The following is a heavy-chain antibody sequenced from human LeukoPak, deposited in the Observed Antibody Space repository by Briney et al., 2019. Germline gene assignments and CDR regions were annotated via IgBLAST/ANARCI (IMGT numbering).Heavy chain of an antibody. V-gene: IGHV1-8*02. CDR1: GYSFSNYD. Sequence: ASVKVSCKASGYSFSNYDVNWVRQAAGLGLEWMGWMNPNSGKTGYAQKFQGRVAMTRDTSISTAYMELSSLKSEDTAVYYCARGFRDSSGLDPWGQGTLVTVSS. CDR3: ARGFRDSSGLDP. D-gene: IGHD6-25*01. J-gene: IGHJ5*02. CDR2: MNPNSGKT.